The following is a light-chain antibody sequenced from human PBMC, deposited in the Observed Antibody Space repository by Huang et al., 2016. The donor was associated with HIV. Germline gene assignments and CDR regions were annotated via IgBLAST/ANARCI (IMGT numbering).Light chain of an antibody. CDR1: QSISSN. CDR3: QQYNNWPPQYT. V-gene: IGKV3-15*01. J-gene: IGKJ2*01. CDR2: GAS. Sequence: EIVMTQSPVTLSVSPGERATLSCRASQSISSNLAWYQQKPGQAPRLLIYGASTRATGSPARLRGSESGTEFTLTISSLQSEDFAVYYCQQYNNWPPQYTFGQGTKVEIK.